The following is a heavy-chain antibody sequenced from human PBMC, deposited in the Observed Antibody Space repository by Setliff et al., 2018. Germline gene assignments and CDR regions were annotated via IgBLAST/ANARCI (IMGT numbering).Heavy chain of an antibody. V-gene: IGHV3-21*01. CDR1: GFTFRTFS. CDR3: ARSPANGGHDAFDI. CDR2: ISPDSIHI. D-gene: IGHD6-25*01. Sequence: GESLKLSCAASGFTFRTFSMHWVRRAPGKGLEWVSSISPDSIHIYYADSVKGRLTISRDNAWDSLYLQMNSLVAEDTAVYYCARSPANGGHDAFDIWGRGTMVTVSS. J-gene: IGHJ3*02.